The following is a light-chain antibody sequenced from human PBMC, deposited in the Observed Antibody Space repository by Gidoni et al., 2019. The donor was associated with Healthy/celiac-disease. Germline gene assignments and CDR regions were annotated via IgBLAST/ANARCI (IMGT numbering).Light chain of an antibody. CDR3: QQYYSTPWT. CDR2: WAS. J-gene: IGKJ1*01. Sequence: SLGERTTINCKSSQSVLYSSNNKNYLAWYQQKPGQPPKLLIYWASTRESGVPDRFSGSGSGTDFTLTISSLQAEDVAVYYCQQYYSTPWTFGQGTKVEIK. CDR1: QSVLYSSNNKNY. V-gene: IGKV4-1*01.